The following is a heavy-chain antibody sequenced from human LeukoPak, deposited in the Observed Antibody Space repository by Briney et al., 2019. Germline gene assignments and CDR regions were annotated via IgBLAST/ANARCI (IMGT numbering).Heavy chain of an antibody. CDR3: ARDTGNYVWGSYRLYYFDY. J-gene: IGHJ4*02. Sequence: SETLSLTCTVSGGSISSYYWSWIRQPAGKGLEWIGRIYTSGSTNYNPSLKSRVTMSVDTSKNQFSLKLSSVTAADTAVYYCARDTGNYVWGSYRLYYFDYWVRGTLVTVSS. CDR2: IYTSGST. CDR1: GGSISSYY. V-gene: IGHV4-4*07. D-gene: IGHD3-16*02.